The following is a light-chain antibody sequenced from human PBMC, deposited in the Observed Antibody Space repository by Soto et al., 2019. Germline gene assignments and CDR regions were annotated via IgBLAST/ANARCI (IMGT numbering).Light chain of an antibody. CDR2: EVS. CDR3: SSYTSSSTEV. V-gene: IGLV2-14*01. Sequence: LTQPASVSGSPGQSITISCTGTSSDVGGYNYVSWYQQHPGKAPKLMIYEVSNRPSEVSNRFSGSKSGNTASLTISGLQAEDEADYYCSSYTSSSTEVFGTGTKVTVL. J-gene: IGLJ1*01. CDR1: SSDVGGYNY.